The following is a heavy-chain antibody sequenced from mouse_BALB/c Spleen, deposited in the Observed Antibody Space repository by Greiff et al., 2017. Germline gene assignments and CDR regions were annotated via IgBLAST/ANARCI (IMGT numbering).Heavy chain of an antibody. V-gene: IGHV5-17*02. J-gene: IGHJ1*01. CDR3: ARCGYYRYDWYFDV. D-gene: IGHD2-14*01. CDR2: ISSGGSTI. CDR1: GFTFSSFG. Sequence: EVKLMESGGGLVQPGGSRKLSCAASGFTFSSFGMHWVRQAPEKGLGWVAYISSGGSTIYYADTVKGRFTISRDNPKNTLFLQMTSLRSEDTAMYYCARCGYYRYDWYFDVWGAGTTVTVSS.